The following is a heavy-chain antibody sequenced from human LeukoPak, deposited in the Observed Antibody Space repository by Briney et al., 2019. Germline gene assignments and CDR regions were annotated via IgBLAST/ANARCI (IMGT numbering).Heavy chain of an antibody. J-gene: IGHJ4*02. CDR1: GFTFSSYG. V-gene: IGHV3-33*01. CDR2: IWYDGSNK. Sequence: GGSLRLSCAASGFTFSSYGMHWVRQAPGKGLEWVAVIWYDGSNKYYADSVKGRFTISRDNSKNTLYLQMNNLRAEDTAVYHCAGAVAGTIDYWGQGTLVTVSS. CDR3: AGAVAGTIDY. D-gene: IGHD6-19*01.